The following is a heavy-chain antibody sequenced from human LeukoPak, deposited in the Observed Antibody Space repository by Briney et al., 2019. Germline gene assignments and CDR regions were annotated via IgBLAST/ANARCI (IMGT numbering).Heavy chain of an antibody. D-gene: IGHD1-26*01. CDR3: ARSFSGSYPNFDY. CDR1: GFTFSSYS. CDR2: ISYDGSDQ. Sequence: GGSLRLSCAASGFTFSSYSMNWVRQAPGKGLEWVALISYDGSDQYYADSVKGRFTISRDNSKNTLYLQMNSLRAEDTAVYYCARSFSGSYPNFDYWGQGALVTVSS. V-gene: IGHV3-30*03. J-gene: IGHJ4*02.